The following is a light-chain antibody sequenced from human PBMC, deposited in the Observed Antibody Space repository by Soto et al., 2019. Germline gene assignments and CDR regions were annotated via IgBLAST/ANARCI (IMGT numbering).Light chain of an antibody. J-gene: IGKJ4*01. CDR3: QSRSSWPPVLT. Sequence: ENVLTQSPVTLSLSPGERATLSCRASQSVKSYLAWYQQKPGQAPRLLIYDASNRAAGIPARFSGSGSGTDFTLTISSLDPEDFAVYYCQSRSSWPPVLTFGGGTKVDI. V-gene: IGKV3-11*01. CDR2: DAS. CDR1: QSVKSY.